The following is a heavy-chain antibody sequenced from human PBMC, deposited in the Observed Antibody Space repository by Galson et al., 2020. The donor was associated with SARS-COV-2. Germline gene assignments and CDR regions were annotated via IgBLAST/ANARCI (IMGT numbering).Heavy chain of an antibody. J-gene: IGHJ6*02. CDR1: GVSISSGGCD. Sequence: ASETLSLTCTVSGVSISSGGCDWSWIRQHPGRGLEWIGYIYYSGSKYYNPSLRSRVTITVDTARTQYSLKLRSVTAADTAVYYCARDVGVSDVWGQGSAVTGAS. CDR2: IYYSGSK. V-gene: IGHV4-31*03. CDR3: ARDVGVSDV. D-gene: IGHD3-10*01.